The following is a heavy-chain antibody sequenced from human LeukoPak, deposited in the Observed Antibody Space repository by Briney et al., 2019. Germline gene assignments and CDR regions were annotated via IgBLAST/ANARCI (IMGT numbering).Heavy chain of an antibody. CDR3: ATLGKGGYYYYYYMDV. V-gene: IGHV1-69*05. CDR2: IIPIFGTA. D-gene: IGHD3-16*01. Sequence: ASVTVSCTASGGTFSSYAISWVRQAPGQGLEWMGGIIPIFGTANYAQKFQGRVTITTDESTSTAYMELSSLRSEDTAVYYCATLGKGGYYYYYYMDVWGKGTTVTVSS. J-gene: IGHJ6*03. CDR1: GGTFSSYA.